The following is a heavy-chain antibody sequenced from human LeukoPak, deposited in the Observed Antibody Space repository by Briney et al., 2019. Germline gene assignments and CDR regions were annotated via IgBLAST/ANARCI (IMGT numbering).Heavy chain of an antibody. J-gene: IGHJ4*02. V-gene: IGHV5-10-1*01. Sequence: HGESLKISCKGSGYIFTNYWISWVRQMPGKGLEWMGRIDPSDSYTNYSPSFQGHVTISADKSISTAYLQWSSLKASDTAMYYCARRPKRSSWYYFDFWGQGTLVTVSS. CDR1: GYIFTNYW. CDR3: ARRPKRSSWYYFDF. CDR2: IDPSDSYT. D-gene: IGHD6-13*01.